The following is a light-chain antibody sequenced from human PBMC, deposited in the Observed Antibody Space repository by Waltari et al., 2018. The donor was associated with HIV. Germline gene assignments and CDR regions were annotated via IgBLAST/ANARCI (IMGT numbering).Light chain of an antibody. CDR1: HSISSW. CDR3: QQYNSYWT. Sequence: DIQMTHSPSTLSASLGARATITCRASHSISSWLAWYQQKPGKAPRLLIYTASSLESGVPSRFSGSGSGTGFTLTISSLQPDDFATYYWQQYNSYWTFGQGTKVEIK. CDR2: TAS. J-gene: IGKJ1*01. V-gene: IGKV1-5*03.